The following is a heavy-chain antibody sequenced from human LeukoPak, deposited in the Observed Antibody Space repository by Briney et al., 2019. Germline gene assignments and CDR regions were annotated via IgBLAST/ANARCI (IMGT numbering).Heavy chain of an antibody. J-gene: IGHJ4*02. Sequence: SETLSLTRNVSGGPISSYYWRWIRQPAGKGLEWIGRIYSSGSTNHNPSLKSRVTMSVDTSKNQFSLKLSSVTAADTAVYYCARDDILTGYSSQSFDYWGQGTLVTVSS. CDR2: IYSSGST. V-gene: IGHV4-4*07. CDR1: GGPISSYY. D-gene: IGHD3-9*01. CDR3: ARDDILTGYSSQSFDY.